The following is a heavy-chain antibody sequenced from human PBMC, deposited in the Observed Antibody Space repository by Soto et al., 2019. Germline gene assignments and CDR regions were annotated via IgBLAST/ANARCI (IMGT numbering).Heavy chain of an antibody. CDR1: GFSLSSTRMA. D-gene: IGHD6-19*01. J-gene: IGHJ4*02. V-gene: IGHV2-5*02. CDR2: IYWDDDK. Sequence: QITLKESGPTLVKPTQTLTLTCTFSGFSLSSTRMAVGWIRQPPGKALEWLALIYWDDDKRYSPFLKSRLTITKDTSKNPVVLTMSNMDPVDTAIYYCAHIVVAGLGYYFDYWGQGTLVTVSS. CDR3: AHIVVAGLGYYFDY.